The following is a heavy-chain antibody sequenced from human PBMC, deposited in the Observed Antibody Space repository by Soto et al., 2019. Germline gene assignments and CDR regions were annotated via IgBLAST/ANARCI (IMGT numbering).Heavy chain of an antibody. Sequence: GESLKISCKGSEYSFSTYWIAWVRQMPGKGLEWMGIIYPGDFDTRYSPSFQVQVTISADKSINTAYLQWSSLKASDTAMYYCARHGIVGATTSYFEYWGQGTQVTVSS. CDR3: ARHGIVGATTSYFEY. CDR1: EYSFSTYW. CDR2: IYPGDFDT. D-gene: IGHD1-26*01. J-gene: IGHJ4*02. V-gene: IGHV5-51*01.